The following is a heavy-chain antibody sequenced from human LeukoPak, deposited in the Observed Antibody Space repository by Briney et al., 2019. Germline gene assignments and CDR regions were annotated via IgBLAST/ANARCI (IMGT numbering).Heavy chain of an antibody. J-gene: IGHJ5*02. Sequence: GSLRLSCSGSGFTFSSYVMNWVRQPPGKGLEWIGEINHSGSTNYNPSLKSRVTISVDTSKNQFSLKLSSVTAADTAVYYCARGRRGTYYYGSGSYYNNSWFDPWGQGTLVTVSS. D-gene: IGHD3-10*01. CDR2: INHSGST. V-gene: IGHV4-34*01. CDR3: ARGRRGTYYYGSGSYYNNSWFDP. CDR1: GFTFSSYV.